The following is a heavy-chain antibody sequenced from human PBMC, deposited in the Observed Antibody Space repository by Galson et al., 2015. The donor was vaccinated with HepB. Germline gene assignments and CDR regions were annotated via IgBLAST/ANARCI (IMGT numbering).Heavy chain of an antibody. J-gene: IGHJ3*02. CDR2: ISYDGSNK. CDR1: GFTFSSYG. Sequence: SLRLSCAASGFTFSSYGMHWVRQAPGKGLEWVAVISYDGSNKYYADSVKGRFTISRDNSKNTLYLQMNSLRAEDTAAYYCANLLYGDYYGVALFDIWGQGTMVTVSS. D-gene: IGHD4-17*01. CDR3: ANLLYGDYYGVALFDI. V-gene: IGHV3-30*18.